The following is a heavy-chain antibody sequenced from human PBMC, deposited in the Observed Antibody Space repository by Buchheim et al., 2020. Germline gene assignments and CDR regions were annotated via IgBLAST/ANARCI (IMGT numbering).Heavy chain of an antibody. CDR1: GFTFSSYA. CDR3: AKENKICSGGRGCYYYGMDV. CDR2: ISGRDGDP. V-gene: IGHV3-23*01. J-gene: IGHJ6*02. D-gene: IGHD2-15*01. Sequence: EVQLLESGGGLVQPGGSLRLSCAASGFTFSSYAMTWVRLAPGKGLEWVSLISGRDGDPYYADSVKGRFTISRDNSKNTVFLQMNSLRAEDTGIYYCAKENKICSGGRGCYYYGMDVWGQGTT.